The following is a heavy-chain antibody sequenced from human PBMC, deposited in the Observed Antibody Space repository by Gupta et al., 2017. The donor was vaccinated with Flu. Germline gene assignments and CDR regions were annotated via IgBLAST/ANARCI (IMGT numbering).Heavy chain of an antibody. V-gene: IGHV4-61*02. J-gene: IGHJ4*02. Sequence: QVQLQESGPGLVKPSQTLSLTCTVSGGSISSGSYYWSWIRQPAGKGVQWIGRIYTSGSTNYNPSLKSRVTISVDTSKNQFSLKLRSVPAADTAVYYCARSGGYDPYFDYWGQGTLVTVSS. CDR3: ARSGGYDPYFDY. CDR2: IYTSGST. CDR1: GGSISSGSYY. D-gene: IGHD5-12*01.